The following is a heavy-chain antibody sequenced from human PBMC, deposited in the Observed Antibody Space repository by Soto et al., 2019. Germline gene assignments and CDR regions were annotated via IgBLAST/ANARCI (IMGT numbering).Heavy chain of an antibody. Sequence: QVQLVESGGNLVKPGGSLRLSCAASGFIFSDYYMTWIRQTPGKGLEWVSYISGSGSTIYYADSVKGRFTISRDNAKNSLYLQMNSLRAEDTAVYYCTRSPYYYGSGSYLDYWGQGTLVTVSS. CDR2: ISGSGSTI. V-gene: IGHV3-11*01. D-gene: IGHD3-10*01. J-gene: IGHJ4*02. CDR1: GFIFSDYY. CDR3: TRSPYYYGSGSYLDY.